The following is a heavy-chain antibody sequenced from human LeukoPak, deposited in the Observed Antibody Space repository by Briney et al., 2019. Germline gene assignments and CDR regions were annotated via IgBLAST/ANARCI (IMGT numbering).Heavy chain of an antibody. CDR3: ARHASTVATEGWVDY. J-gene: IGHJ4*02. CDR1: GYSFTSYW. CDR2: IYPGDSDT. D-gene: IGHD2-21*02. V-gene: IGHV5-51*01. Sequence: RGESLKISCKGSGYSFTSYWIGWVRQMPGKGLEWMGIIYPGDSDTRYSPSFQGQVTISADKSISTAYLQWSSLKASDTAMYYCARHASTVATEGWVDYWGQGTLVTVSS.